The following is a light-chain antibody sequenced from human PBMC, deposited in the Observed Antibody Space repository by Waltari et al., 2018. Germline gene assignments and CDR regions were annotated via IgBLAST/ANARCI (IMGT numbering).Light chain of an antibody. CDR1: QDVSTC. V-gene: IGKV1-27*01. CDR2: AAS. J-gene: IGKJ1*01. CDR3: QKYNSAPRT. Sequence: DVQMTQSPSSLSASVGDRVTITFRASQDVSTCLAWYQQKPGKAPNRLIYAASTLQSGVPSRFSGSGSGTYFTLTISSLQPEDVATYYCQKYNSAPRTFGPGTKVEIK.